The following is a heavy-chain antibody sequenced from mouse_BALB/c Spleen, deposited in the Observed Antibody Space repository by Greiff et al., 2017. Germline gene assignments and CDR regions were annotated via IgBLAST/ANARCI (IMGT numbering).Heavy chain of an antibody. CDR2: ISYSGST. CDR3: AKVRYGYDGDFAY. D-gene: IGHD2-2*01. V-gene: IGHV3-2*02. Sequence: VQLKESGPGLVKPSQSLSLTCTVTGYSITSDYAWNWIRQFPGNKLEWMGYISYSGSTSYNPSLKSRISITRDTSKNQFFLQLNSVTTEDTATYYCAKVRYGYDGDFAYWGQGTLVTVSA. J-gene: IGHJ3*01. CDR1: GYSITSDYA.